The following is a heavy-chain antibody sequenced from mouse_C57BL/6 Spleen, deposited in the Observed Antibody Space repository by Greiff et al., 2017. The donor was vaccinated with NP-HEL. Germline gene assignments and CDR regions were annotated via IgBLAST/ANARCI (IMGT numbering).Heavy chain of an antibody. CDR3: AGSYGSSSYFDY. Sequence: EVQLQESGPGLVKPSQSLSLTCSVTGYSITSGYYWNWIRQFPGNKLEWMGYISYDGSNNYNPSLKNRISITRDTSKNQFFLKLNSVTTEDTATYYCAGSYGSSSYFDYWGQGTTLTVSS. CDR2: ISYDGSN. D-gene: IGHD1-1*01. CDR1: GYSITSGYY. J-gene: IGHJ2*01. V-gene: IGHV3-6*01.